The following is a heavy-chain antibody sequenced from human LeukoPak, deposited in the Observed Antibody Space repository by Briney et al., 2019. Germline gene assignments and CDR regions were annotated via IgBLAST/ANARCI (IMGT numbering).Heavy chain of an antibody. CDR2: ISSSGGST. V-gene: IGHV3-23*01. CDR3: ARSRDAFDI. Sequence: GGSLRLSCAASGFTFSSYAMSWVRQAPGKGLEWVSAISSSGGSTYYADSVKGRFTISRDNAKNSLYLQMNSLRAEDTAVYYCARSRDAFDIWGQGTMVTVSS. J-gene: IGHJ3*02. D-gene: IGHD3-10*01. CDR1: GFTFSSYA.